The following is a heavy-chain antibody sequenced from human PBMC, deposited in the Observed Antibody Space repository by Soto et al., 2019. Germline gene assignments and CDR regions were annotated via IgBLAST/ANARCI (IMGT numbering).Heavy chain of an antibody. CDR3: ARDWGNPNVDTAMVTAYLDYYYGMDV. CDR1: GGTFSSYA. CDR2: IIPIFGTA. Sequence: GASVKVSCKASGGTFSSYAISWVRQAPGQGLEWMGGIIPIFGTANYAQKFQGRVTITADESTSTAYMELSSLRSEDTAVYYCARDWGNPNVDTAMVTAYLDYYYGMDVWGQGTTVTVSS. J-gene: IGHJ6*02. V-gene: IGHV1-69*13. D-gene: IGHD5-18*01.